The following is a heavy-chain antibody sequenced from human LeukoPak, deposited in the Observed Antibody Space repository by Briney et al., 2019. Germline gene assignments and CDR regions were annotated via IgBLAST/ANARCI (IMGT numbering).Heavy chain of an antibody. D-gene: IGHD3-10*01. J-gene: IGHJ3*02. V-gene: IGHV1-2*02. Sequence: ASVKVSCKASGYTFTGYYMHWVRQAPGQGLEWMGWINPNSGGTNYAQKFQGRVTMTRDTSISTAYMELSRLRSDATAVYYCARDGWFGESNDAFDIWGQGTMVTVSS. CDR1: GYTFTGYY. CDR3: ARDGWFGESNDAFDI. CDR2: INPNSGGT.